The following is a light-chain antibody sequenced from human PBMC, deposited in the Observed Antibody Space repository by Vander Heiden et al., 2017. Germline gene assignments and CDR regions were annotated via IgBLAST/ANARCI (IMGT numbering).Light chain of an antibody. J-gene: IGLJ3*02. CDR2: DVS. CDR1: SSDVGDYNY. CDR3: CAYASSYTWV. V-gene: IGLV2-11*01. Sequence: QSALTQPRSVSGSPGQSVTISCTGTSSDVGDYNYVSWYQQHPGKAPKLMIYDVSKRPSGVPDRFSGSKSGNTASLTISGLQAEDENDYYCCAYASSYTWVFGGGTKLTVL.